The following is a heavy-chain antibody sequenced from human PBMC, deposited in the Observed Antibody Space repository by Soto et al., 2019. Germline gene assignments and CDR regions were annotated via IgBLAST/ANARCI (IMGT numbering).Heavy chain of an antibody. J-gene: IGHJ4*02. Sequence: PSEPRSHNRTITGGSTGTGDYYWSCIRQTPGKGLEWIGYIYYSGSTYYNPSLKSRVTISVDTSKNPFSLKLSSVTAADTAVYYCARGLRVLEWLLPFDYWGQGTLVTVSS. CDR2: IYYSGST. CDR3: ARGLRVLEWLLPFDY. V-gene: IGHV4-30-4*01. CDR1: GGSTGTGDYY. D-gene: IGHD3-3*01.